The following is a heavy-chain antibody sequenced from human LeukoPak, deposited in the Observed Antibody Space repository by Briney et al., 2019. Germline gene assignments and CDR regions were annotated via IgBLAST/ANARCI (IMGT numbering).Heavy chain of an antibody. D-gene: IGHD2-15*01. V-gene: IGHV3-23*01. J-gene: IGHJ3*02. CDR3: AKVPPPYCSGGSCFDAFDI. CDR2: ISGSGDST. Sequence: GGSLRLSCAASGFTFSNYAMRWVRQAPGRGLEWVSGISGSGDSTYYADSVKGRFTVSRDNSKNTVYLQMNSLRAEDTAVYYCAKVPPPYCSGGSCFDAFDIWGQGTMVTVSS. CDR1: GFTFSNYA.